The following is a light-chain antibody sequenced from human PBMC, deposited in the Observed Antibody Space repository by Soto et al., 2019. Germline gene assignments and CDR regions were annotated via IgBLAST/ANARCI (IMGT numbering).Light chain of an antibody. V-gene: IGKV3-11*01. J-gene: IGKJ2*01. CDR3: QQHSNWPT. CDR2: DAS. Sequence: EIVLTQSPATLSLSPGERATLSCRASQSVSSYLAWYQQKPGQAPRLLIYDASNKATGIPARFGGSGSGTDFTLTISSLEPDDFAVYYCQQHSNWPTFGQGTKLEIK. CDR1: QSVSSY.